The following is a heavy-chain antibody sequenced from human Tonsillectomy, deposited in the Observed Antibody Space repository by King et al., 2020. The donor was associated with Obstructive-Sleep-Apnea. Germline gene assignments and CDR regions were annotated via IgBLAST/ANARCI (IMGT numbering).Heavy chain of an antibody. Sequence: VQLVESGGGLVQAGGSLRLSCTASGFTVSSNYMSWVRQAPGKGLEWVSVIYSGGSTYYSDSVKGRFTISRHNSKNTVYLQMNSLRTEDTAVYFCAGGSGNYYDSSGYYYPFDYWGQGTLVTVSS. CDR2: IYSGGST. CDR3: AGGSGNYYDSSGYYYPFDY. CDR1: GFTVSSNY. J-gene: IGHJ4*02. D-gene: IGHD3-22*01. V-gene: IGHV3-53*04.